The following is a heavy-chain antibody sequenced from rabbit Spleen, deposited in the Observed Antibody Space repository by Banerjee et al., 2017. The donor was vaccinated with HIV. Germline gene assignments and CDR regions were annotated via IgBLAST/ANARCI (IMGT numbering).Heavy chain of an antibody. V-gene: IGHV1S40*01. CDR3: ARDSSSSFSSYGMDL. D-gene: IGHD1-1*01. J-gene: IGHJ6*01. Sequence: QSLEESGGDLVKPGASLTLTCIASGVSFSGNSYMCWVRQAPGKGLEWIACIDTGSSDFTYHASWAKGRFTISKTSSTTVTLQMTSLTAADTATYFCARDSSSSFSSYGMDLWGPGTLVTVS. CDR1: GVSFSGNSY. CDR2: IDTGSSDFT.